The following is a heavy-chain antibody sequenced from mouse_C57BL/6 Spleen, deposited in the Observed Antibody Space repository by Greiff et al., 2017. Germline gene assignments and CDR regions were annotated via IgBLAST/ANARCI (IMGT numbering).Heavy chain of an antibody. CDR2: INYDGSST. CDR1: GFTFSDYY. CDR3: ARRSPYAMDY. V-gene: IGHV5-16*02. J-gene: IGHJ4*01. Sequence: EVKLVESEGGLVQPGSSMKLSCTASGFTFSDYYMAWVRQVPEKGLEWVANINYDGSSTYYLASLKSRFIISRDNAKNILYLQMSSLKSEDTATYYCARRSPYAMDYWGQGTSVTVSS.